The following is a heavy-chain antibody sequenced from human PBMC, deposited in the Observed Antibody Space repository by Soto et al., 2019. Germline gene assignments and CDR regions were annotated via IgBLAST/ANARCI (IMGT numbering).Heavy chain of an antibody. CDR3: ARGLFSSGWYSYFDP. J-gene: IGHJ5*02. V-gene: IGHV4-34*01. CDR2: ISQSGFT. Sequence: WTWIRQSPGKGLEWIGEISQSGFTNYNPSLESRVTLSVDTSKSEFSLHLTSMTAADTALYYCARGLFSSGWYSYFDPWGQGTPVTVSS. D-gene: IGHD6-19*01.